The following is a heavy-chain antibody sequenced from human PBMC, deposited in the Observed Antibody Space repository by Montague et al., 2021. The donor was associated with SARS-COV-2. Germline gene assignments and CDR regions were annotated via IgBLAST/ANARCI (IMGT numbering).Heavy chain of an antibody. CDR3: ACGYSGDGDPTGFDP. Sequence: SETLSLTCTVSGGSISSSSYYWGWIRQPPGKGLEWIGSIYYSGSTYYNPSLKSRVTISVDTSKNQFSLKLSSVTAADTAEYYCACGYSGDGDPTGFDPWGQGTLVTVSS. CDR2: IYYSGST. D-gene: IGHD5-12*01. V-gene: IGHV4-39*01. J-gene: IGHJ5*02. CDR1: GGSISSSSYY.